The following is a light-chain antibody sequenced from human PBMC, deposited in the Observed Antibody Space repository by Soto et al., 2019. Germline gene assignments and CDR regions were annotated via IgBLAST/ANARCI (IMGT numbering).Light chain of an antibody. J-gene: IGKJ1*01. CDR2: DAS. CDR1: QSISTW. CDR3: QQYNGFSGT. V-gene: IGKV1-5*01. Sequence: IQMTQSPSTLSASVGDRVTITCRASQSISTWLAWYQQKPGKAPKLLIYDASSLESGVPSRFSGSGSGTECTLTISSLRPDDFATYYCQQYNGFSGTFGQGTKVEI.